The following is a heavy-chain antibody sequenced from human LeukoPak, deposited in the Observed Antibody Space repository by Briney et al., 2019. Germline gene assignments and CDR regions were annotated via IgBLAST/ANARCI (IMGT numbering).Heavy chain of an antibody. CDR3: ARSTLPRLGTEVDY. CDR1: GYSFTSYD. V-gene: IGHV1-8*01. J-gene: IGHJ4*02. CDR2: MNPNSGNT. Sequence: GSVKVSCKASGYSFTSYDIIWVLQATGQGLQGMGSMNPNSGNTGYAQNFQGRVTTTTKTSINTAYMQLRSIRSEDTAVTYCARSTLPRLGTEVDYWGQGTLVTVSS. D-gene: IGHD2/OR15-2a*01.